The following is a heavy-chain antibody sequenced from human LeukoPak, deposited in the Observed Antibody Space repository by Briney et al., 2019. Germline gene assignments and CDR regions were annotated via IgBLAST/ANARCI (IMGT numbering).Heavy chain of an antibody. D-gene: IGHD3-22*01. CDR1: GGSFSGYY. CDR2: ISGSGGST. Sequence: PSETLSLTCAVYGGSFSGYYWSWVRQAPGKGLEWVSAISGSGGSTYYADSVKGRFTISRDNSKSTLYLQMNSLRAEDTAVYYCAKDYYDSSGYITDAFDIWGQGTMVTVSS. V-gene: IGHV3-23*01. CDR3: AKDYYDSSGYITDAFDI. J-gene: IGHJ3*02.